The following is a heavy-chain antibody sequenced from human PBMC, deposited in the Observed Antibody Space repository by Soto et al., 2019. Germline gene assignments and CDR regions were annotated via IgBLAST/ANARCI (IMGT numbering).Heavy chain of an antibody. CDR3: ARERSPLLDY. CDR1: GGSISSGDFY. CDR2: IYYSGST. V-gene: IGHV4-30-4*01. D-gene: IGHD4-17*01. J-gene: IGHJ4*02. Sequence: SETLSLTCTVSGGSISSGDFYWSWIRQPPGKGLERIGYIYYSGSTYYNPSLKSRVTISVDTSKNQFSLKLSSVTSADTAVYYCARERSPLLDYWGQGTLVTVSS.